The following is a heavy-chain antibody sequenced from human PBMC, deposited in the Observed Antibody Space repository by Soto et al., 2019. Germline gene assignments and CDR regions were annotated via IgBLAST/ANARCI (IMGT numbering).Heavy chain of an antibody. CDR1: GYTFTRYD. CDR2: MNPNSGNT. D-gene: IGHD3-9*01. CDR3: ARETYYDILTGYYPGFDY. Sequence: ASVKVSCKASGYTFTRYDINWVRQATGQGLEWMGWMNPNSGNTGYAQKFQGRVTMTRNTSISTAYMELSSLRSEDTAVYYCARETYYDILTGYYPGFDYWGQGTLVTVSS. J-gene: IGHJ4*02. V-gene: IGHV1-8*01.